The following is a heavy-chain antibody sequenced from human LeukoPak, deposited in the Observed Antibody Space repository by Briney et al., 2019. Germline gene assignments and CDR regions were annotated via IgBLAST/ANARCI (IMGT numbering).Heavy chain of an antibody. J-gene: IGHJ5*02. V-gene: IGHV3-23*01. CDR3: AKHPSGSRNNWFDP. D-gene: IGHD2-15*01. CDR2: ISGSGGST. CDR1: GFTFSSYE. Sequence: GGSLRLSCAASGFTFSSYEMNWVRQAPGKGLEWVSAISGSGGSTYYADSVKGRFTISRDNSKNTLYLQMNSLRAEDTAVYYCAKHPSGSRNNWFDPWGQGTLVTVSS.